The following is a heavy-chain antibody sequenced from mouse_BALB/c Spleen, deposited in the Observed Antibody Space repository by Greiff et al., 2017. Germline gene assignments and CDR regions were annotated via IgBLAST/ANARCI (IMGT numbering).Heavy chain of an antibody. J-gene: IGHJ4*01. CDR2: ISYSGST. CDR1: GDSITSGY. D-gene: IGHD2-1*01. Sequence: EVKLMESGPSLVKPSQTLSLTCSVTGDSITSGYWNWIRKFPGNKLEYMGYISYSGSTYYNPSLKSRISITRDTSKNQYYLQLNSVTTEDTATYYCASHYGNYENAMDYWGQGTSVTVSS. CDR3: ASHYGNYENAMDY. V-gene: IGHV3-8*02.